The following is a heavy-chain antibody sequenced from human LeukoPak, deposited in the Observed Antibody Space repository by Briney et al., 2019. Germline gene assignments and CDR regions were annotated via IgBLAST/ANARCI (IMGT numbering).Heavy chain of an antibody. Sequence: GASVKVSCKASGYTFTGYYMHWVRQAPGQGLEWMGIINPSGGSTSYAQKFLGRVTMTRDMSTSTVYMELSSLRSEDTAVYYCARDSTKTGDTGPELGGWFDPWGQGTLVTVSS. CDR2: INPSGGST. D-gene: IGHD7-27*01. CDR1: GYTFTGYY. J-gene: IGHJ5*02. CDR3: ARDSTKTGDTGPELGGWFDP. V-gene: IGHV1-46*01.